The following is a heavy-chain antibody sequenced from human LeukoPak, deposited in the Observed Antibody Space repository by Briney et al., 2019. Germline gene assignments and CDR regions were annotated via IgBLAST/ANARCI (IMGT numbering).Heavy chain of an antibody. Sequence: GRSLRLACAASGFTFSSYAMHWVRQAPGKGLEWVAVISYDGSNKYYADSVKGRFNSSRDNSKIPLYLQINSLRAEDTAVDYFARGQHVAGSGSFFDYWGQGTLVTVSS. CDR1: GFTFSSYA. V-gene: IGHV3-30*01. CDR3: ARGQHVAGSGSFFDY. J-gene: IGHJ4*02. CDR2: ISYDGSNK. D-gene: IGHD3-10*01.